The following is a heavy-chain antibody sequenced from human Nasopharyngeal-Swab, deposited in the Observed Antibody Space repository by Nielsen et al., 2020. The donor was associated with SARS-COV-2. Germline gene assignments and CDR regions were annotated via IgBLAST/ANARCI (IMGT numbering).Heavy chain of an antibody. D-gene: IGHD4-11*01. CDR3: ARGAPNTVSALDY. J-gene: IGHJ4*02. Sequence: WVRQAPGQGLEWMGIINPSGGSTSYAQKFQGRVTMTGDTSTSTVYMDLSSLRSEDTAVYYCARGAPNTVSALDYWGQGTPVPSPQ. CDR2: INPSGGST. V-gene: IGHV1-46*01.